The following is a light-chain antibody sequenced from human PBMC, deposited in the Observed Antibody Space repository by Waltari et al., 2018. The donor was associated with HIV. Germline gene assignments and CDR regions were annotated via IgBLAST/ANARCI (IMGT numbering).Light chain of an antibody. CDR1: SRDLGDYHY. Sequence: QSALTQPASVSGSPGQSITIPCTGPSRDLGDYHYVSWFQHHPTKAPKLIIFDVSYRPSGVSNRFSGSKSGNTASLTISGLQAEDEADYYCSSYTTMYTGVFGGGTKLTVL. CDR2: DVS. J-gene: IGLJ3*02. CDR3: SSYTTMYTGV. V-gene: IGLV2-14*01.